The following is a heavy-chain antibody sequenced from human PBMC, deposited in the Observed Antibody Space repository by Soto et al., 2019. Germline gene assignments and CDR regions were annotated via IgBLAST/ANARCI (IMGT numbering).Heavy chain of an antibody. CDR1: GGSISSSTSY. CDR3: ARQEWLVRHYYYGMDV. Sequence: SETLSLTCTVSGGSISSSTSYWGWIRQPPGKGLEWIGNIYYSGSTYYNPSLKSRVTLSADTSKNQFSLKASSVTAADTAVYYCARQEWLVRHYYYGMDVWGQGTTVTVSS. CDR2: IYYSGST. D-gene: IGHD6-19*01. V-gene: IGHV4-39*01. J-gene: IGHJ6*02.